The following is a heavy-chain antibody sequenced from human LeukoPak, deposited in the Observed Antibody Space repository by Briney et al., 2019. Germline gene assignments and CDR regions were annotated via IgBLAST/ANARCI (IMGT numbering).Heavy chain of an antibody. CDR3: ARGGDSSGWYEKDYFDY. CDR2: IIPIFGTA. J-gene: IGHJ4*02. CDR1: GGTFSSYA. Sequence: SVKVSCKASGGTFSSYAISWVRQAPGQGLEWMGRIIPIFGTANYAQKFQRRVTITTDESTSTAYMELSSLRSEDTAVYHCARGGDSSGWYEKDYFDYWGQGTLVTVSS. D-gene: IGHD6-19*01. V-gene: IGHV1-69*05.